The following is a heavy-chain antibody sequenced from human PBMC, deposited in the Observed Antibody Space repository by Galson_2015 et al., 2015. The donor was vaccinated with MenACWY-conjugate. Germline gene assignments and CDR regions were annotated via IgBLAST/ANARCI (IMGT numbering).Heavy chain of an antibody. CDR1: GFTFSLYA. J-gene: IGHJ4*01. Sequence: SLRLSCAASGFTFSLYALHWVRQPPGKGLVWVSRINSDGRSTSYADSVKGRFTISRDNAKNTLYLQMNSLRAEDTAVYYCARLGGNYRTTSHFDYWGQEPWSPSPQ. CDR3: ARLGGNYRTTSHFDY. D-gene: IGHD1-26*01. CDR2: INSDGRST. V-gene: IGHV3-74*01.